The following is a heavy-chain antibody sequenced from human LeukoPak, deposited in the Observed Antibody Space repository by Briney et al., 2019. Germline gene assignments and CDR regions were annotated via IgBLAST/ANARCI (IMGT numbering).Heavy chain of an antibody. V-gene: IGHV1-24*01. J-gene: IGHJ3*02. CDR2: FDPEDGET. CDR1: GYTLTELS. CDR3: ATGEGAYCGGDCYSDAFDI. Sequence: ASVKVSCKVSGYTLTELSMHWVRQAPGKGLERMGGFDPEDGETIYAQKFQGRVTMTEDTSTDTAYMELSSLRSEDTAVYYCATGEGAYCGGDCYSDAFDIWGPGTMVTVSS. D-gene: IGHD2-21*02.